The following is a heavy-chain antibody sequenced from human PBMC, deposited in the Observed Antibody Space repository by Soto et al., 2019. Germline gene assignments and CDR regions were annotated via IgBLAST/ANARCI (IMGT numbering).Heavy chain of an antibody. Sequence: VQLVESGGGLVQPGRSLRLSCAASGGSISSSNWWSWVRQPPGKGLEWIGEIYHSGSTNYNPSLKSRVTISVDKSKNQFSLKLSSVTAADTAVYYCARVPAGASFDYWGQGTLVTVSS. J-gene: IGHJ4*02. CDR1: GGSISSSNW. V-gene: IGHV4-4*02. CDR2: IYHSGST. D-gene: IGHD2-2*01. CDR3: ARVPAGASFDY.